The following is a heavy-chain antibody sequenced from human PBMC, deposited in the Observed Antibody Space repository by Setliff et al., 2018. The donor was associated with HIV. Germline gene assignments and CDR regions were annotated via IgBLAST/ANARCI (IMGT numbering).Heavy chain of an antibody. CDR3: AKVMITTTWAFDF. CDR2: IGGAYDGNT. D-gene: IGHD1-26*01. J-gene: IGHJ4*02. V-gene: IGHV3-23*01. CDR1: GFTFSTYS. Sequence: GESLKISCAASGFTFSTYSMVWVRQAPGKGLEWVSGIGGAYDGNTYHADSVKGRFTIFRENSKNILYLQTSNLRAEDTALYYCAKVMITTTWAFDFWGQGTPVTVPQ.